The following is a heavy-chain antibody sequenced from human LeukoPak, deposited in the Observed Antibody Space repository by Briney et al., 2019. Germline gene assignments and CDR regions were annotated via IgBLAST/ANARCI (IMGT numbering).Heavy chain of an antibody. V-gene: IGHV1-69*13. Sequence: SVKVSCKASGGTFSSYAISWVRQAPGQGLEWMGGIIPLFRSLSYAQTFRGRVDFTADESTNTAYMELSSLTSEDTAVYYCARAGDRAYSPIWGQGTLLTVSS. D-gene: IGHD5-18*01. CDR3: ARAGDRAYSPI. CDR2: IIPLFRSL. J-gene: IGHJ4*02. CDR1: GGTFSSYA.